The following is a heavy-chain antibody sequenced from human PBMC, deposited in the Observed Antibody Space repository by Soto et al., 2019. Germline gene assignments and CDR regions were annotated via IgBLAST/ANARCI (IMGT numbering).Heavy chain of an antibody. Sequence: RLSCAASGFTFSNYSMNWVRQAPGKGLEWVSSISSSSSYIYYADSVKGRFTISRDNAKNSLYLQMNSLRAEDTAVYYCARARGNSSWYISYYGMDVWGQGTTVTVSS. CDR1: GFTFSNYS. CDR2: ISSSSSYI. V-gene: IGHV3-21*01. J-gene: IGHJ6*02. CDR3: ARARGNSSWYISYYGMDV. D-gene: IGHD6-13*01.